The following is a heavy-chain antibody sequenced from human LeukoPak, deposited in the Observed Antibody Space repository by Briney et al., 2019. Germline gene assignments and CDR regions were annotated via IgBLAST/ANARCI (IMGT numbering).Heavy chain of an antibody. CDR1: GFTFSTYS. CDR3: ARGATNDFWSGYGWFDP. Sequence: GGSLRLSCAASGFTFSTYSMHWVRQAPGKGLEWVALTSYDESNKFYAHSVKGRFTISRDNSKNTLYLQMNSLKSEDTGVYYCARGATNDFWSGYGWFDPWGQGTLVTVSS. CDR2: TSYDESNK. D-gene: IGHD3-3*01. J-gene: IGHJ5*02. V-gene: IGHV3-30*04.